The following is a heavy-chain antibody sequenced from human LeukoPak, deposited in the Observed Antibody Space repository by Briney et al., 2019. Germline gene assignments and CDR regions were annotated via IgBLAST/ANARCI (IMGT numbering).Heavy chain of an antibody. CDR3: ARAGSSRPFDY. J-gene: IGHJ4*02. CDR2: IYYSGST. CDR1: GGSISSYY. V-gene: IGHV4-59*01. D-gene: IGHD6-13*01. Sequence: KPSETLSLTCTVSGGSISSYYWSWIWQPPGKGLEWIGYIYYSGSTNYNPSLKSRVTISVDTSKNQFSLKLSSVTAADTAVYYCARAGSSRPFDYWGQGTLVTVSS.